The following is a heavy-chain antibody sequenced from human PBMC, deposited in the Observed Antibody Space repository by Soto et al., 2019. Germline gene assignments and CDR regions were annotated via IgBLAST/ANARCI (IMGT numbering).Heavy chain of an antibody. CDR1: GFTFSSYA. J-gene: IGHJ4*02. CDR2: ISYDRSNK. D-gene: IGHD3-22*01. V-gene: IGHV3-30-3*01. CDR3: ARGKDYYDSSARYN. Sequence: QVQLVESGGGVVQPGRSLRLSCAASGFTFSSYAMHWVRQAPGKGLEWVAVISYDRSNKYYADSVKGRFTISRDNSKNTLYLQMNSLRAEDTAVYYCARGKDYYDSSARYNWGQGTLVTVSS.